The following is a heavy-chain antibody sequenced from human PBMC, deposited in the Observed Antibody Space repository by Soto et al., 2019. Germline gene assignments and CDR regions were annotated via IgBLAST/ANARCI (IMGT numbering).Heavy chain of an antibody. CDR2: IYNSGST. D-gene: IGHD1-26*01. V-gene: IGHV4-59*01. CDR3: ARDSGSYSGLDY. CDR1: SGSISSYY. J-gene: IGHJ4*02. Sequence: SETLSLTCTVSSGSISSYYWSWIRQPPGKGLEWIGYIYNSGSTNYNPSLKSRVTISVDTSKNQFSLKLSSVTAADTAVYYCARDSGSYSGLDYWGQGTLVTVSS.